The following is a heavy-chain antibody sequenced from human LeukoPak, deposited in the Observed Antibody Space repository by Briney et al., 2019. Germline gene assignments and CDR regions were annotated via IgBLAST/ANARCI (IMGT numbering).Heavy chain of an antibody. V-gene: IGHV3-7*01. J-gene: IGHJ6*02. Sequence: GGSLRLSCAASGFTFSSYRMSWVRQAPGQGLEWVANIKQDGSEKYYVDSVKGRFTISRDNAKNSLYLQMNSLRAEDTAVYYCARDGYYYGMDVWGQGTTVTVSS. CDR2: IKQDGSEK. CDR1: GFTFSSYR. CDR3: ARDGYYYGMDV.